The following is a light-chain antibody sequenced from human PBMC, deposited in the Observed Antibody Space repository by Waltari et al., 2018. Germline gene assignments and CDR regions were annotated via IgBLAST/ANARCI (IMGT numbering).Light chain of an antibody. Sequence: QSALTQPPSASGSPGQSVTISCTGTSSDVGYYDYISWYQQHPGKAPKLMIYEVSKRPSGVPDRFSGSKSDNTASLTVSGLQAEDEADYYCSSYAGSNKVVFGGGTKLTVL. CDR3: SSYAGSNKVV. CDR1: SSDVGYYDY. CDR2: EVS. J-gene: IGLJ2*01. V-gene: IGLV2-8*01.